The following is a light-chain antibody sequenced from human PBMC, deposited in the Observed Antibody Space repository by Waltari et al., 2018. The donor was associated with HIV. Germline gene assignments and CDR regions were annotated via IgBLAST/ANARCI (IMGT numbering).Light chain of an antibody. CDR2: DDP. CDR3: QVWDGRGDPVI. Sequence: SYVLTQPPSVSVAPGQTARITCGGNNIAATKSVHWYRLNPGQAPVVVIYDDPDRPSGSPDRVAGSSSGDTATLTISRAEAGDEADYYCQVWDGRGDPVIFGGGTKLAVV. CDR1: NIAATKS. V-gene: IGLV3-21*02. J-gene: IGLJ2*01.